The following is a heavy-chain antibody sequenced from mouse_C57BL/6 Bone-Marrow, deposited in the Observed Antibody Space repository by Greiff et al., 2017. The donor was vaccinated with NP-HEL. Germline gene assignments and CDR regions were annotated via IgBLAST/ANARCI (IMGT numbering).Heavy chain of an antibody. CDR1: GYTFTSYW. D-gene: IGHD2-3*01. J-gene: IGHJ1*03. CDR2: IDPSDSYT. V-gene: IGHV1-59*01. CDR3: ARDAGYYDWYFDV. Sequence: QVQLQQPGAELVRPGTSVKLSCKASGYTFTSYWMHWVKQRPGQGLEWIGVIDPSDSYTNYNQKFKGKATLTVDTSSSTAYMQLSSLTSEDSAVYYCARDAGYYDWYFDVWGTGTTVTVSS.